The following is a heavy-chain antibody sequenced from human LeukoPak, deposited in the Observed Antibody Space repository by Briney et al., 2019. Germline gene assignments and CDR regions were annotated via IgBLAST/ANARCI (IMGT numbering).Heavy chain of an antibody. V-gene: IGHV1-18*01. CDR1: GYTFTSYG. CDR3: ARIPSPSPYYYDSSGYTYFDY. CDR2: ISAYNGNT. Sequence: ASMKVSCKASGYTFTSYGISWVRQAPGQGLEWMGWISAYNGNTNYAQKLQGRVTMTTDTSTSTAYMELRSLRSDDTAVYYCARIPSPSPYYYDSSGYTYFDYWGQGTLVTVSS. D-gene: IGHD3-22*01. J-gene: IGHJ4*02.